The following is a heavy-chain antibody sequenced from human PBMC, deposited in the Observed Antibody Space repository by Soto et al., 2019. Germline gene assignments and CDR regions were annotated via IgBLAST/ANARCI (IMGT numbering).Heavy chain of an antibody. V-gene: IGHV4-34*01. CDR1: GGSFSGYY. J-gene: IGHJ5*02. Sequence: SETLSLTCNVSGGSFSGYYWSWIRQPPGKGLEWIGEINHSGSTNYNPSLKSRVTISVDTSKNQFSLKLSSVTAADTAVYYCARGELELAAVNWFDPWGQGTLVTVSS. CDR3: ARGELELAAVNWFDP. D-gene: IGHD1-7*01. CDR2: INHSGST.